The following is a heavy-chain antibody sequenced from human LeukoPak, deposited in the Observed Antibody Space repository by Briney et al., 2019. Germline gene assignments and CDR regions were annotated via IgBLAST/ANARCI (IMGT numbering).Heavy chain of an antibody. CDR1: GFTFSSYA. J-gene: IGHJ6*02. D-gene: IGHD2-2*01. CDR2: ISGSGGST. Sequence: GGSLRLSCAASGFTFSSYAMSWVRQAPGKGLEWVSAISGSGGSTYYADSVKGRFTISRDNSKNTLYLQMNSLRAEDTAVYYCGETPAALYYYYGMGVWGQGTTATVSS. CDR3: GETPAALYYYYGMGV. V-gene: IGHV3-23*01.